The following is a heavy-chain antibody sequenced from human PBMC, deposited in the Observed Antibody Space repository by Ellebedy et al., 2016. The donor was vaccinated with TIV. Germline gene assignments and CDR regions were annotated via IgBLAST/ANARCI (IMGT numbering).Heavy chain of an antibody. CDR2: INPNSGGT. CDR1: GYTFTGYY. J-gene: IGHJ4*02. Sequence: AASVKVSCKASGYTFTGYYMHWVRQAPGQGLEWMGWINPNSGGTNYAQKLQGRVTMTTDTSTSTGYMELSSLRSEDTAVYYCARARSSGWLHTPDYWGQGLLVTVSS. D-gene: IGHD6-19*01. CDR3: ARARSSGWLHTPDY. V-gene: IGHV1-2*02.